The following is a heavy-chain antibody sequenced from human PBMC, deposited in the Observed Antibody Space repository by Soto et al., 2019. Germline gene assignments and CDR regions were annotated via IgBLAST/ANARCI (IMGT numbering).Heavy chain of an antibody. CDR1: GYTFTSYD. CDR2: MNPNSGNT. CDR3: ASKYDFWSGSYDPFDI. Sequence: ASVKVSCKASGYTFTSYDINWVRQATGQGLEWMGWMNPNSGNTGYAQKFQGRVTMTRNTSISTAYMELSSLRSEDTAVYYCASKYDFWSGSYDPFDIWGQGTMVTVSS. V-gene: IGHV1-8*01. J-gene: IGHJ3*02. D-gene: IGHD3-3*01.